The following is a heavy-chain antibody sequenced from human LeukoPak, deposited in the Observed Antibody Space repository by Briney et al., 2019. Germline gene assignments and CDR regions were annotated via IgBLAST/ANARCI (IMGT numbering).Heavy chain of an antibody. V-gene: IGHV1-8*02. CDR3: ARDTLGDSSGEKNGQYAFDI. D-gene: IGHD3-22*01. CDR1: GYTFTNFD. CDR2: MNPYTGKT. Sequence: GASVKVSCKTSGYTFTNFDINWVRQATGQGLEWLGWMNPYTGKTGYAQKFQGRVTMTRDTSTSTVYMELSSLRSEDTAVYYCARDTLGDSSGEKNGQYAFDIWGQGTMVTVSS. J-gene: IGHJ3*02.